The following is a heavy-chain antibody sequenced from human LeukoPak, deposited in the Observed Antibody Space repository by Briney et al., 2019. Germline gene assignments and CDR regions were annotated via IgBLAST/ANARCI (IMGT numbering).Heavy chain of an antibody. V-gene: IGHV4-59*08. J-gene: IGHJ4*02. CDR1: GGSISSYY. CDR3: ARRGILTGYYFFDY. CDR2: IYYSGST. Sequence: PSETLSLTCTVSGGSISSYYWSWIRQPPGKGLEWIGYIYYSGSTNCNPSLKSRVTISVDTSKNQFSLKLSSVTAADTAVYYCARRGILTGYYFFDYWGQGTLVTVSS. D-gene: IGHD3-9*01.